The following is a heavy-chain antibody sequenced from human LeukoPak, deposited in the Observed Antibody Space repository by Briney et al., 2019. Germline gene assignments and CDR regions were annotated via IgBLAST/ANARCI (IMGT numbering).Heavy chain of an antibody. CDR1: GGSISSGGYS. Sequence: SETLSLTCAVSGGSISSGGYSWSWIRQPPGKGLEWIGYIYYSGSTYYNPSLKSRVTISVDTSKNQFSLKLSSVTAADTAVYYCARVSNDFWSGYHMDVWGKGTTVTVSS. J-gene: IGHJ6*03. CDR3: ARVSNDFWSGYHMDV. D-gene: IGHD3-3*01. CDR2: IYYSGST. V-gene: IGHV4-30-2*05.